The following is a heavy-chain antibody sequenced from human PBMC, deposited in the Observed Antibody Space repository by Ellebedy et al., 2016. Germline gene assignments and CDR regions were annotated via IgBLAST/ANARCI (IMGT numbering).Heavy chain of an antibody. CDR2: IYVSGST. V-gene: IGHV4-4*02. D-gene: IGHD3-22*01. J-gene: IGHJ3*02. CDR3: ARRNYDRSGFRAFDI. Sequence: SETLSLTCAVSGGSISSTNWWSWVRQPPGKGLDWIGEIYVSGSTNYNPSLKSRVTMSVDKSKNQVSLKLNSVTAADTAVYYCARRNYDRSGFRAFDIWGQGTMVTVSS. CDR1: GGSISSTNW.